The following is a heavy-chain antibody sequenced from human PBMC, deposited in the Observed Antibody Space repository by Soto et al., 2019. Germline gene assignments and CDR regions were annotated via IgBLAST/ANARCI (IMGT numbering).Heavy chain of an antibody. CDR1: GGSISSSSYY. Sequence: PSETLSLTCTVSGGSISSSSYYWGWIRQPPGKGLEWIGSIYYSGSTYYNPSLKSRVTISVDTSKNQFSLKLSSVTAADTAVYYCARFLEWLLDDEHNWFDPWGQGTLVTVSS. CDR3: ARFLEWLLDDEHNWFDP. J-gene: IGHJ5*02. V-gene: IGHV4-39*01. CDR2: IYYSGST. D-gene: IGHD3-3*01.